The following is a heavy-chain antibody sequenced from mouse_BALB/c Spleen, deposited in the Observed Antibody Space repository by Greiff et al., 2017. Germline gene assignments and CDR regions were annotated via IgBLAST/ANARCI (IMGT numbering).Heavy chain of an antibody. V-gene: IGHV5-6-5*01. CDR2: ISSGGST. CDR1: GFTFSSFG. J-gene: IGHJ2*01. CDR3: ARGGDLKDY. Sequence: EVHLVESGGGLVQPGGSRKLSCAASGFTFSSFGMHWVRQAPEKGLEWVASISSGGSTYYPDSVKGRFTISRDNARNILYLQMSSLRSEDTAMYYCARGGDLKDYWGQGTTLTVSS.